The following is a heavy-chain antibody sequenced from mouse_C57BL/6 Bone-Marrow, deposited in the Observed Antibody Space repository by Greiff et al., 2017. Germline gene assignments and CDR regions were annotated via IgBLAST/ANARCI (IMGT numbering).Heavy chain of an antibody. CDR2: IYPGSGNT. V-gene: IGHV1-76*01. CDR1: GYTFTDYY. J-gene: IGHJ1*03. D-gene: IGHD1-1*01. CDR3: ESHGSSYVRYFDV. Sequence: QVQLQQSGAELVRPGASVKLSCKASGYTFTDYYINWVKQRPGQGLEWIARIYPGSGNTYYNEKFKGKATLTAEKASSTAYMQLSILTSVTSAVYFWESHGSSYVRYFDVWGTGTTVTVSS.